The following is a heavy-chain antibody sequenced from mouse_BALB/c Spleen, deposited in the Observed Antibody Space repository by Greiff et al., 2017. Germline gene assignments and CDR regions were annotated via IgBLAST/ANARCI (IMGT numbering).Heavy chain of an antibody. CDR1: GYTFTDYA. CDR2: ISTYYGDA. D-gene: IGHD1-2*01. CDR3: ARGGTTATCFDY. V-gene: IGHV1S137*01. J-gene: IGHJ2*01. Sequence: QVQLQQSGAELVRPGVSVKISCKGSGYTFTDYAMHWVKQSHAKSLEWIGVISTYYGDASYNQKFKGKATMTVDKSSSTAYMELARLTSEDSAIYYCARGGTTATCFDYWGQGTTLTVSS.